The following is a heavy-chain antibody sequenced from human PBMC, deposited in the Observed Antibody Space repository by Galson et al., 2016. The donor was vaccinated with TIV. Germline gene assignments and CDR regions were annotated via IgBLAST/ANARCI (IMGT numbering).Heavy chain of an antibody. CDR1: GYSFTTHR. V-gene: IGHV5-51*03. CDR2: IYPGDSDT. J-gene: IGHJ6*03. CDR3: ARSPADPQYSYYYIDV. Sequence: QSGAEVKQSGESLKISCKASGYSFTTHRIGWVRQMPGKGLEWMGIIYPGDSDTRYSPSFQGQVTISADKSISTAYLQWSALRASDTAMYYCARSPADPQYSYYYIDVWGKGTTVTVSS.